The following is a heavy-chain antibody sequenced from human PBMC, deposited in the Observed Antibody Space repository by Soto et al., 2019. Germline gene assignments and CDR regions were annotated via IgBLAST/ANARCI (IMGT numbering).Heavy chain of an antibody. CDR1: GGTFSSYA. CDR2: IIPIFGTA. Sequence: SVKVSCKASGGTFSSYAISWVRQAPGQGLEWMGGIIPIFGTANYAQKFQGRVTITADESTSTAYMELSSLRSEDTAVYYCAREVDSSAWKHYYYYGMDVWGQGTTVTVSS. J-gene: IGHJ6*02. D-gene: IGHD6-19*01. V-gene: IGHV1-69*13. CDR3: AREVDSSAWKHYYYYGMDV.